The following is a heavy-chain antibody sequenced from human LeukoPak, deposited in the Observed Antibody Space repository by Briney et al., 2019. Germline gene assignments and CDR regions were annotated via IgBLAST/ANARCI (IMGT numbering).Heavy chain of an antibody. CDR3: ARDHREVVATIDYYYMDV. CDR1: GGTFSSYA. Sequence: RASVKVSCKASGGTFSSYAISWVRQAPGQGLEWMGGIIPIFGTANYAQKFQGRVTITTDESTSTAYMELSSLRSEDTAVYYCARDHREVVATIDYYYMDVWGKGTTVTVSS. V-gene: IGHV1-69*05. CDR2: IIPIFGTA. D-gene: IGHD5-12*01. J-gene: IGHJ6*03.